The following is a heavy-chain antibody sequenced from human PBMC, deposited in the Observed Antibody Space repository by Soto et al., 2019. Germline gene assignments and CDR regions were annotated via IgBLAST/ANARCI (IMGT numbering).Heavy chain of an antibody. CDR3: ARHRRHCTNGVCYSNYFDY. CDR1: GYSFTSYW. D-gene: IGHD2-8*01. Sequence: PGESLKISCKGSGYSFTSYWIGWVRQMPGKGLEWVGIIYPGDSDTRYSPSFQGKVTISADKSISTAYLQWSSLQASDTAMYYCARHRRHCTNGVCYSNYFDYWGQGTLVTVSS. CDR2: IYPGDSDT. V-gene: IGHV5-51*01. J-gene: IGHJ4*02.